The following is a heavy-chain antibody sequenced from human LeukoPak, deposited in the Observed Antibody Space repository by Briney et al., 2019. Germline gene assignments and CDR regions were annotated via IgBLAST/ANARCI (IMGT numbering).Heavy chain of an antibody. Sequence: GGSLRLSCAASGFTLNTYAMSWVRQAPGKGLEWVSAMSVSGASTYYADSVKGRFIISRDNSKNTLYLQMNSLRDEDTAVYYCAEGGAYTSSPIDYWGQGTLVTVSS. J-gene: IGHJ4*02. D-gene: IGHD6-13*01. CDR2: MSVSGAST. CDR3: AEGGAYTSSPIDY. CDR1: GFTLNTYA. V-gene: IGHV3-23*01.